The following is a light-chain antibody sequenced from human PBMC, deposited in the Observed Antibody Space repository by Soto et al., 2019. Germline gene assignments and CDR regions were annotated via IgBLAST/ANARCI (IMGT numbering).Light chain of an antibody. CDR2: EVS. CDR3: SSYTYNTSPYV. J-gene: IGLJ1*01. V-gene: IGLV2-14*01. Sequence: QSVLTQHASVSGSPGQSITISCTGTSSDVGAYNYVSWYQQHPGNAPKLMIYEVSNRPSGVPNRFSGSKSGNTASLTISGLQAEDEADYYCSSYTYNTSPYVFGTGTKVSVL. CDR1: SSDVGAYNY.